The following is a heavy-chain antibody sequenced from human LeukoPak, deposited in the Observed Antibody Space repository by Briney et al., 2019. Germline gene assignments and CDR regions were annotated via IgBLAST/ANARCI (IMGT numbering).Heavy chain of an antibody. Sequence: SQTLSLTCAISGDSVSSNNGAWNWIRQSPARGLEWLGRTYYRSKWYNDYAESLISRITISPVTSKNQFSLQLYSVTPEDTAVYYCARDVGTTGWHTFDYWGQGTLVTVSS. J-gene: IGHJ4*02. D-gene: IGHD3-9*01. V-gene: IGHV6-1*01. CDR3: ARDVGTTGWHTFDY. CDR1: GDSVSSNNGA. CDR2: TYYRSKWYN.